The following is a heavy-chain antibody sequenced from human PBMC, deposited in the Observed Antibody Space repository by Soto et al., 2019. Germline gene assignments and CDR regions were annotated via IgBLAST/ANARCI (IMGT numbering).Heavy chain of an antibody. J-gene: IGHJ4*02. V-gene: IGHV3-48*01. CDR2: ISSSGSTI. CDR3: ARDHYGDYVVDS. Sequence: GGSLRLSCVASGFTFTSYSMNWLRQAPGKGLEWVAYISSSGSTIYYADSMKGRVTISRDSAENSVILQMHSLRVDDTAVYYCARDHYGDYVVDSWGQGTLVTVSS. CDR1: GFTFTSYS. D-gene: IGHD4-17*01.